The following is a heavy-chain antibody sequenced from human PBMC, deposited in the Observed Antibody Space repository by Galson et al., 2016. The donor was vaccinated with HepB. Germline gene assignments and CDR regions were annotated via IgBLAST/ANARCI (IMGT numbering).Heavy chain of an antibody. CDR1: GFTFRSYG. CDR3: AKEGRQYGDYDFDH. J-gene: IGHJ4*02. Sequence: SLRLSCAASGFTFRSYGMHWVRQAPGKGLEWVAVIWYDGSHQYYGDSVKGRFTISRDNSKNTLYLQMNSLRAEDTAVYYCAKEGRQYGDYDFDHWGQGTMVTVSS. D-gene: IGHD4-17*01. CDR2: IWYDGSHQ. V-gene: IGHV3-33*06.